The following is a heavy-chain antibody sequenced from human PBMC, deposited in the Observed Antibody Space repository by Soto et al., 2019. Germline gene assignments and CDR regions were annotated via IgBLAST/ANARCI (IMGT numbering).Heavy chain of an antibody. CDR1: GYTFTSYG. Sequence: ASVKVSCKASGYTFTSYGISWVRQAPGQGLEWMGWISAYNGNTNYAQKLQGRVTMTTDTSTSTAYMELGSLRSDDTAVYYCARVEGGSYYYYYYGMDVWGQGTTVTVSS. CDR2: ISAYNGNT. V-gene: IGHV1-18*01. CDR3: ARVEGGSYYYYYYGMDV. D-gene: IGHD1-26*01. J-gene: IGHJ6*02.